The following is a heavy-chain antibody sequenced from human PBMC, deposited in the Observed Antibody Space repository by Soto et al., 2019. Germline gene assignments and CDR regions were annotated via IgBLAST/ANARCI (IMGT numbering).Heavy chain of an antibody. CDR3: ARGQYYDILTGYYITASFDY. CDR2: INAGNGNT. CDR1: GYTFTSYA. D-gene: IGHD3-9*01. J-gene: IGHJ4*02. Sequence: ASVKVSCKASGYTFTSYAMHWVRQAPGQRLEWMGWINAGNGNTKYSQKFQGRVTMTRDTSISTAYMELSRLRSDDTAVYYCARGQYYDILTGYYITASFDYWGQGTLVTVSS. V-gene: IGHV1-3*01.